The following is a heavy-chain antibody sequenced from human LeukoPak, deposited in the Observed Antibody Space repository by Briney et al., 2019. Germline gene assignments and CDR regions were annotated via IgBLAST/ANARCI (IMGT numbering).Heavy chain of an antibody. Sequence: SETLSLTCTVSGGSISSYYWSWIRQPPGKGLEWIGYIYYSGSTNYNPSLKSRVTISVDTSKNQFSLKLSSVTAADTAVYYCARQFGYYDSSGYYRPNWFDPWGQGTLVTVSS. CDR2: IYYSGST. CDR3: ARQFGYYDSSGYYRPNWFDP. J-gene: IGHJ5*02. D-gene: IGHD3-22*01. CDR1: GGSISSYY. V-gene: IGHV4-59*08.